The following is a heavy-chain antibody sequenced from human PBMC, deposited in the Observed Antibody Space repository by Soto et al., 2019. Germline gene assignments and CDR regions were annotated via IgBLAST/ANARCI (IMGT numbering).Heavy chain of an antibody. V-gene: IGHV3-23*01. CDR2: ISGSGGST. CDR3: LFGVVIHGFDY. D-gene: IGHD3-3*01. CDR1: GFTFSSYA. Sequence: GGSLRLSCAASGFTFSSYAMSWVRQAPGKGLEWVSAISGSGGSTYYADSVKGRFTISRDNSKNTLYLQMNSLRAEDTAVYHCLFGVVIHGFDYWGQGTLVNVSS. J-gene: IGHJ4*02.